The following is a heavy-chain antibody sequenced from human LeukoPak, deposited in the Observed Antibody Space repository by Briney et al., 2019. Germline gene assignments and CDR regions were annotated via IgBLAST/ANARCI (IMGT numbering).Heavy chain of an antibody. CDR1: GFTFSTYS. D-gene: IGHD3-9*01. V-gene: IGHV3-21*01. J-gene: IGHJ4*02. Sequence: GGSLRLSCAASGFTFSTYSMNWVRQAPGKGLEWASSISSSSSYIYYADSVKGRFTISRDNAKNSLYLQMNSLRAEDTAVYYCARDTRYDILTGYLDYWGQGTLVTVSS. CDR2: ISSSSSYI. CDR3: ARDTRYDILTGYLDY.